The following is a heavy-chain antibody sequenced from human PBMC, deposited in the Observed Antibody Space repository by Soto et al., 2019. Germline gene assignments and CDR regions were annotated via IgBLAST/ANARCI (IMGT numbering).Heavy chain of an antibody. Sequence: GGSLRLSCAASGFTFSDHYMDWVRQAPGKGLEWVGRSRNKVNSYTTEYAASVKGRFTISRDESKNSLYLQMNSLKTEDTAMFYCVREMYSSGWLFYYYYGMDVWGQGTTVTVSS. J-gene: IGHJ6*02. V-gene: IGHV3-72*01. CDR1: GFTFSDHY. D-gene: IGHD6-19*01. CDR2: SRNKVNSYTT. CDR3: VREMYSSGWLFYYYYGMDV.